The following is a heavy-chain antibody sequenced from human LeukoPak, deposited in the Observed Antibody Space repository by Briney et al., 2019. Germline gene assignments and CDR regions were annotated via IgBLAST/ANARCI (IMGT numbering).Heavy chain of an antibody. Sequence: ASVKVSCKASGYTFTSYDINWVRQATGRGLEWMGWMNPNSGNTGYAQKFQGRVTMTRNTSISTAYMELSSLRSEDTAVYYCARDRTGTTSYYYMDVWGKGTTVTVSS. CDR1: GYTFTSYD. J-gene: IGHJ6*03. CDR3: ARDRTGTTSYYYMDV. V-gene: IGHV1-8*01. D-gene: IGHD1-7*01. CDR2: MNPNSGNT.